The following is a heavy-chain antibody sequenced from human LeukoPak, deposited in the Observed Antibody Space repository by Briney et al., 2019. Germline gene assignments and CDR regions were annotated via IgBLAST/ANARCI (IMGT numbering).Heavy chain of an antibody. V-gene: IGHV3-21*01. Sequence: PGGSLRLSCAASGFTFSSYSMNWVRQAPGKGLEWVSSISSSSSYIYYADSVKGRFTISRDNAKNSLYLQMNSLRAEDTAVYYCARELSSGWYGLGAFDIWGQGTMVTVSS. CDR2: ISSSSSYI. CDR3: ARELSSGWYGLGAFDI. CDR1: GFTFSSYS. D-gene: IGHD6-19*01. J-gene: IGHJ3*02.